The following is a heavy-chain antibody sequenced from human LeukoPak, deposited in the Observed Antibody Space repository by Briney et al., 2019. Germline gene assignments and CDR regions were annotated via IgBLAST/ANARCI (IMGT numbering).Heavy chain of an antibody. J-gene: IGHJ5*02. CDR3: ARRGWIQLWLRYPSNWFDP. CDR2: INHSGST. V-gene: IGHV4-34*01. Sequence: SETLSLTCAVYGGSFSGYYWSWIRQPPGKGLEWIGEINHSGSTNYNPSLKSRVTISVDTSKNQFSLKLSSVTAADTAVYYCARRGWIQLWLRYPSNWFDPWGQGTLVTVSS. CDR1: GGSFSGYY. D-gene: IGHD5-18*01.